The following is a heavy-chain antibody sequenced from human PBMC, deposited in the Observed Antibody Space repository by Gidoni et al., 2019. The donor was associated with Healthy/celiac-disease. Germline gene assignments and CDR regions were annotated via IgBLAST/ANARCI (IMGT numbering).Heavy chain of an antibody. J-gene: IGHJ6*02. D-gene: IGHD2-2*01. CDR2: IWYDGSNK. Sequence: QVQLVESGGGVVQPGRSLRLSCAGSGFTFSSYGRHWVRQAPGKGLEWVAVIWYDGSNKYYADSVKGRCTISRDNSKNTLYLQMNSLRAEDTAVYYCAREDCSSTSCYPNYYYYYGMDVWGQGTTVTVSS. CDR3: AREDCSSTSCYPNYYYYYGMDV. V-gene: IGHV3-33*01. CDR1: GFTFSSYG.